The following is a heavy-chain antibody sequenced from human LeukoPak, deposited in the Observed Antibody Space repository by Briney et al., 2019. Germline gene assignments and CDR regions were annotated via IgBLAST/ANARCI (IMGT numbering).Heavy chain of an antibody. CDR3: ARLTYYDFWSGYNYAFDI. CDR2: INPSSGGT. V-gene: IGHV1-2*02. D-gene: IGHD3-3*01. CDR1: GYTFTGYY. J-gene: IGHJ3*02. Sequence: ASVTVSCKASGYTFTGYYMHWVRQAPGQGLEWMGWINPSSGGTNYAQKFQGRVTMTRDTSISTAYMELSRPRSDDTAVYYCARLTYYDFWSGYNYAFDIWGQGTMVTVSS.